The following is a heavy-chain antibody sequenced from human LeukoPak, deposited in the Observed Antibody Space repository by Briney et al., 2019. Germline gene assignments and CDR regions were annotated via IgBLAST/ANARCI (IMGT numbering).Heavy chain of an antibody. J-gene: IGHJ3*02. Sequence: GESLKISCKGSGYSFSNYWIGWVRQMPGKGLEWMGIRYSGDSDTRYSPSFQGQVTISADKSISTAYLQWGSLKASDTAMYYCAGPRRDGYNYDAFDIWGQGTMVTVSS. CDR1: GYSFSNYW. D-gene: IGHD5-24*01. CDR3: AGPRRDGYNYDAFDI. V-gene: IGHV5-51*01. CDR2: RYSGDSDT.